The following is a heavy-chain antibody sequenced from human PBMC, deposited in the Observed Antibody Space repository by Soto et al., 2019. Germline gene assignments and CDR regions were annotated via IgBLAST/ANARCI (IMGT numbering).Heavy chain of an antibody. CDR1: GFTFSDHY. CDR3: ARDVRVVGGISFFSGMDV. D-gene: IGHD1-26*01. CDR2: TRTRANNYIT. V-gene: IGHV3-72*01. J-gene: IGHJ6*02. Sequence: EVQLVESGGGLVQPGGSLRLSCATSGFTFSDHYMDWVRQAPGKGLEWVGRTRTRANNYITEYAASVKGRFTISRDDSKSSLDLQMNSLKTEDTAVYYCARDVRVVGGISFFSGMDVWGQGTTVTVSS.